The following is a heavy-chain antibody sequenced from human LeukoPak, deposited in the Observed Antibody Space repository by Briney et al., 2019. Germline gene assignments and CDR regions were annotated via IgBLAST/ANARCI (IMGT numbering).Heavy chain of an antibody. CDR3: SGGVTFGGVIVPFDY. D-gene: IGHD3-16*02. J-gene: IGHJ4*02. Sequence: GGSLRLSCAASGFTVSSNYMSWVRQAPGKGLEWVSVIYSGGSTYYADSVKGRFTISRDNSKNTLYLQMNSLRAEDTAVYYRSGGVTFGGVIVPFDYWGQGTLVTVSS. V-gene: IGHV3-66*01. CDR2: IYSGGST. CDR1: GFTVSSNY.